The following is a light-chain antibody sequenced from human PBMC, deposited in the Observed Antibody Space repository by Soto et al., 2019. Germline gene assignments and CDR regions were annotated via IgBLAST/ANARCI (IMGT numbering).Light chain of an antibody. Sequence: EIVLTQSPATLSLSPGQRATLSCRASQDVSNCLACYQQKPGQAPRLLIYDTSNRATGIPTRFSGSGSGTDFTLTISSLEPEDFAVYYCQQRCIWVTFGQGTRLEI. V-gene: IGKV3D-11*01. CDR1: QDVSNC. CDR2: DTS. J-gene: IGKJ5*01. CDR3: QQRCIWVT.